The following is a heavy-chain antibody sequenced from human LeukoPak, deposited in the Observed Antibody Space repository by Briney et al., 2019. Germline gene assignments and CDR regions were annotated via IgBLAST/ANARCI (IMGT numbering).Heavy chain of an antibody. J-gene: IGHJ4*02. D-gene: IGHD6-13*01. CDR3: AKGGEQQLVKRFFDY. Sequence: GGPLRLSCAAPGFTSSSYSMNWVRQAPGKGLEWVSYISSSSSTIYYADSVKGRFTISRDNAKNSLYLQMNSLRAEDTAVYYCAKGGEQQLVKRFFDYWGQGTLVTVSS. CDR2: ISSSSSTI. CDR1: GFTSSSYS. V-gene: IGHV3-48*04.